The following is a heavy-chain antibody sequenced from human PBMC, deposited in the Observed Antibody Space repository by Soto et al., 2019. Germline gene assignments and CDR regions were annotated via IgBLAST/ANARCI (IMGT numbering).Heavy chain of an antibody. Sequence: GGSLRLSCAASGFTFSSYAMHWVRQAPGKGLEWVAVISYDGSNKYYADSVKGRFTISRDNSKNTLYLQMNSLRAEDTAVYYCASAYYYDSSGYTPPVDYWGQGTLVTVSS. D-gene: IGHD3-22*01. J-gene: IGHJ4*02. CDR1: GFTFSSYA. CDR2: ISYDGSNK. CDR3: ASAYYYDSSGYTPPVDY. V-gene: IGHV3-30-3*01.